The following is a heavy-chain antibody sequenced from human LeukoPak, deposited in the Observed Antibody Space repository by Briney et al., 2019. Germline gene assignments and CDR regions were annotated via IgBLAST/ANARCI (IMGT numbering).Heavy chain of an antibody. J-gene: IGHJ1*01. Sequence: PGGSLRLSCAASGFTFSNSGMSWVRQALGKGLEWVSTISDSGGSTYYADSVKGRFTISRDNSKNTLYLQVNSLRVDDTAVYYCATGAYYADWGQGTLVTVSS. D-gene: IGHD3-3*01. CDR2: ISDSGGST. CDR3: ATGAYYAD. V-gene: IGHV3-23*01. CDR1: GFTFSNSG.